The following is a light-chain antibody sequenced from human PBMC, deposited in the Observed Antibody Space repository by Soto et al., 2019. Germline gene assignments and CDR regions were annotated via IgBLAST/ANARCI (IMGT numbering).Light chain of an antibody. J-gene: IGLJ2*01. CDR1: SAHSTYA. V-gene: IGLV4-69*01. Sequence: QLVLTQSPSASASLGASVKLTCTLSSAHSTYAITWHHQQPEKGPRYLMRLNSDGSHSKGDGIPDRFSGSSSGAERYLTISSLQSEDEADYYCQTWGTGIVVFGGGTKLTVL. CDR2: LNSDGSH. CDR3: QTWGTGIVV.